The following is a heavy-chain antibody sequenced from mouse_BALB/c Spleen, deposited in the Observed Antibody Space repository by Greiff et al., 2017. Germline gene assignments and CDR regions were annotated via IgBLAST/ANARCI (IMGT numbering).Heavy chain of an antibody. D-gene: IGHD2-9*01. CDR2: INPSTGYT. CDR1: GYTFTSYW. CDR3: ARAYYGNDEGAMDY. J-gene: IGHJ4*01. Sequence: QVQLQQSGAELAKPGASVKMSCKASGYTFTSYWMHWVKQRPGQGLEWIGYINPSTGYTEYNQKFKDKATLTADKSSSTAYMQLSSLTSEDSAVYYCARAYYGNDEGAMDYWGQGTSVTVSS. V-gene: IGHV1-7*01.